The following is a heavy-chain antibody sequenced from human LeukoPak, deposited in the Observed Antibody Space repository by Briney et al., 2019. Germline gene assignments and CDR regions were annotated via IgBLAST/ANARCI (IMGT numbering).Heavy chain of an antibody. CDR3: ARANYDEQSGPNHFDY. D-gene: IGHD4-17*01. J-gene: IGHJ4*02. CDR2: INWSGERA. V-gene: IGHV3-20*04. CDR1: GFTFNNYG. Sequence: GGSLRLSCVASGFTFNNYGIYWVRQTPGKGLECVSGINWSGERADYADSVQGRFTISRDNAKNFVYLQMNSLKSDDTGLYFCARANYDEQSGPNHFDYWGRGTQVTVTS.